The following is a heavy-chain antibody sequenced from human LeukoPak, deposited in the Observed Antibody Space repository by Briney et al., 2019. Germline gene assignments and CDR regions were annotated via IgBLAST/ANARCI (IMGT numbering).Heavy chain of an antibody. CDR3: AKDQRVYSHYFDY. D-gene: IGHD1-26*01. Sequence: PGGSLRLSCAASGFTFSSYAMSWVRQAPGKGLEWVSAISGSGDSTYYADSVKGRFTISRDNSKNTPYLQMNSLRAEDTAVYYCAKDQRVYSHYFDYWGQGTLVTVSS. CDR1: GFTFSSYA. J-gene: IGHJ4*02. V-gene: IGHV3-23*01. CDR2: ISGSGDST.